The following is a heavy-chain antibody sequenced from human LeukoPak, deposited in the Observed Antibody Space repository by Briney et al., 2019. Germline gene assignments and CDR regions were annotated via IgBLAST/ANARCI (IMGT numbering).Heavy chain of an antibody. V-gene: IGHV4-4*07. CDR2: INTSGSS. J-gene: IGHJ5*02. CDR1: GGSISSYY. CDR3: AREGGGTRWLDP. D-gene: IGHD6-25*01. Sequence: PSETLSLTCTVSGGSISSYYWRWIRQPAGKGLEWIGRINTSGSSNYNPSLRSRVTMSVDTSKNQFSLNLSYVTAAYSAVYYCAREGGGTRWLDPWGQRTLVTVCS.